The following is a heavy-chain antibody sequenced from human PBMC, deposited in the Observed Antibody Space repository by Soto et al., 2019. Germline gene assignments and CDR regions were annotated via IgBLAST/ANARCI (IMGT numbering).Heavy chain of an antibody. D-gene: IGHD1-26*01. CDR1: GFTFVDYA. Sequence: EVQLLESGGGLVQPGGSLRLSCAASGFTFVDYAMGWVRQAPGKGLEWVSVISSGGGSKQYADSVKGGFTLSRDNSVNTLSLQMNSLGVEDTAIYYCVKAWQYTVHRYSGSPLQVRPPPFIDAWGLGTLVTVSS. J-gene: IGHJ5*02. V-gene: IGHV3-23*01. CDR2: ISSGGGSK. CDR3: VKAWQYTVHRYSGSPLQVRPPPFIDA.